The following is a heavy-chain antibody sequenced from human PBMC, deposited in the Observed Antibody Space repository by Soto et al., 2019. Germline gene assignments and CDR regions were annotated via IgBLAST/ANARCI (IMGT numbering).Heavy chain of an antibody. Sequence: SETLSLTCTVSGVSISSGGYYWTWIRQHPQKGLEWIGHIYYSGSTYHNPSLKSQVTVSVDTSKNQFSLKLSSVTAADTAVYYCAREYYYDSSGFDYWGQGTLVTVS. V-gene: IGHV4-31*01. CDR3: AREYYYDSSGFDY. J-gene: IGHJ4*02. D-gene: IGHD3-22*01. CDR1: GVSISSGGYY. CDR2: IYYSGST.